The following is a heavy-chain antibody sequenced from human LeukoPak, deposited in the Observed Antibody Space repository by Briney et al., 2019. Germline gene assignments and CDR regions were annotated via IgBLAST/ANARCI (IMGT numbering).Heavy chain of an antibody. V-gene: IGHV4-59*01. D-gene: IGHD4-17*01. CDR3: ARGYGDFAY. CDR1: PGSISGYY. J-gene: IGHJ4*02. Sequence: SETLSLTCTVSPGSISGYYWTWIRQPPGKGLEWIGYIYYTGSTTYSPSLKSRVTMSVDTSKNQFSLRLRSVTAADTAVYYCARGYGDFAYWGQGSLVTVSS. CDR2: IYYTGST.